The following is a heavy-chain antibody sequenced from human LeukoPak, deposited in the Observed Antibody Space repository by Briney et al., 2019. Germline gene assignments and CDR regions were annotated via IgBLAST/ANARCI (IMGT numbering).Heavy chain of an antibody. Sequence: GRSLRLSCAASGFTFSSYAMHWVRRAPGKGLEWVAVISYDGSNKYYADSVKGRFTISRDNSKNTLYLQMNSLRAEDTAVYYCAREGITMVREIDPWGQGTLVTVSS. V-gene: IGHV3-30*04. CDR2: ISYDGSNK. D-gene: IGHD3-10*01. CDR1: GFTFSSYA. J-gene: IGHJ5*02. CDR3: AREGITMVREIDP.